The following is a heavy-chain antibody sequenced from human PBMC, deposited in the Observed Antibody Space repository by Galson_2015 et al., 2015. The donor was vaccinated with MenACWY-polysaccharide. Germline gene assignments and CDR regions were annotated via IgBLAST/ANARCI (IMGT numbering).Heavy chain of an antibody. Sequence: SLRLSCAASGFTLSMYWMSWVRQAPGKGLEWVANINHGGSDRFYVDSVEGRFTISRDNGKNPLYLQMNSLRAEDTAVYYCARIDVGGLGYFDRWGQGTLVTVPS. J-gene: IGHJ4*02. V-gene: IGHV3-7*01. CDR2: INHGGSDR. D-gene: IGHD1-26*01. CDR3: ARIDVGGLGYFDR. CDR1: GFTLSMYW.